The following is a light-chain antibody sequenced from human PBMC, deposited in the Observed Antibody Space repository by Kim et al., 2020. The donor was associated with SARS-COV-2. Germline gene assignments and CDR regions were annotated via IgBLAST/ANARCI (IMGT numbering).Light chain of an antibody. V-gene: IGKV3D-11*02. J-gene: IGKJ2*01. CDR1: QSVSSY. CDR2: DAS. CDR3: QQRSNWPPAYT. Sequence: PWETATLTFRASQSVSSYLAWDPQKPGHAPRLLLYDASNRATGIPARFSGSGPGTDFNLTISSLEPEDFAVYYCQQRSNWPPAYTFGQGTKLEI.